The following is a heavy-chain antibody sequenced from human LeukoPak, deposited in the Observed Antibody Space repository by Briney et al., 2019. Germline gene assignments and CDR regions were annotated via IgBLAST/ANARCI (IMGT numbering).Heavy chain of an antibody. V-gene: IGHV4-39*01. CDR1: GGSISSSSYY. CDR2: IYYSGST. Sequence: PSETLSLTCTVSGGSISSSSYYWGWVRQPPGKGLEWIGSIYYSGSTYYNPSLKSRVTISVDTSKNQFSLKLSSVTAADTAVYYCARRYLHYYDSSGYVDYWGRGTLVTVPS. D-gene: IGHD3-22*01. J-gene: IGHJ4*02. CDR3: ARRYLHYYDSSGYVDY.